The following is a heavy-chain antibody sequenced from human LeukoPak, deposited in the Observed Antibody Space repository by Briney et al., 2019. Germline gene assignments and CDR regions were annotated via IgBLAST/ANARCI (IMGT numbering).Heavy chain of an antibody. CDR3: VRASRTVYNTFDS. Sequence: GGSLRLSCAASKFTFSNHWMHWVRQAPGRGLEWVSRVSPDGSTTLYADSVRGRFTISRDNAKNTLYLQMNSLRAEDTAVYHCVRASRTVYNTFDSWGQGALVTVSS. CDR2: VSPDGSTT. V-gene: IGHV3-74*01. D-gene: IGHD5-24*01. J-gene: IGHJ4*02. CDR1: KFTFSNHW.